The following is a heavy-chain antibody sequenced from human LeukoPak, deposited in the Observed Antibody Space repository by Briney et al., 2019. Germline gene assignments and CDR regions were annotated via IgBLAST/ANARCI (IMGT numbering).Heavy chain of an antibody. D-gene: IGHD3-10*01. CDR2: IKQDGSEK. CDR3: ARDKRFGEFLYYYYYYMDV. Sequence: GGSLRLSCAASGFTFSSYWMSWVRQAPGKGLEWVANIKQDGSEKYYVDSVKGRFTISRDNAKNSLYLQMNSLRAEDTAVYYCARDKRFGEFLYYYYYYMDVWGKGTTVTISS. V-gene: IGHV3-7*01. J-gene: IGHJ6*03. CDR1: GFTFSSYW.